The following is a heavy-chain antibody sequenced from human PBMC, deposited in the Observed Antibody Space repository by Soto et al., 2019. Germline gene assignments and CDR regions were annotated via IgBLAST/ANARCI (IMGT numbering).Heavy chain of an antibody. V-gene: IGHV1-69*06. CDR1: GGTFSSYA. D-gene: IGHD3-3*01. Sequence: QVQLVQSGAEVKKPGSSVKVSCKASGGTFSSYAISWVRQAPGQGLELMGGIIPIFGTANYAQKFQGRVTITADKSTRTAYMELSSLRSADTAVYYCARDLERAVDFWSGYYTRGAFDIWGQGTMVTVSS. CDR3: ARDLERAVDFWSGYYTRGAFDI. CDR2: IIPIFGTA. J-gene: IGHJ3*02.